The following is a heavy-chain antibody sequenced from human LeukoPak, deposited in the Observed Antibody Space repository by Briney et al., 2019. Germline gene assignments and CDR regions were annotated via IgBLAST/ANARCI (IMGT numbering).Heavy chain of an antibody. CDR3: ARHVRSSWYYYDSSYGTDAFDI. CDR1: GGSISSSSYY. Sequence: KPSETLSLTCTVSGGSISSSSYYWGWIRQPPGKGLEWIGSIYYSGSTYYNPSLKSRVAISVDTSKNQFSLKLSSVTAADTAVYYCARHVRSSWYYYDSSYGTDAFDIWGQGTMVTVSS. CDR2: IYYSGST. D-gene: IGHD3-22*01. V-gene: IGHV4-39*01. J-gene: IGHJ3*02.